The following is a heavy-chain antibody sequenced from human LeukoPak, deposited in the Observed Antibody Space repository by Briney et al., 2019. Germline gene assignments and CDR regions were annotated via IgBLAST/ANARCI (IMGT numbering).Heavy chain of an antibody. CDR2: INPNSGNT. CDR1: GYTFTGYY. D-gene: IGHD3-22*01. CDR3: ARVAPYYYDSSDY. V-gene: IGHV1-18*04. Sequence: ASVKVSCKASGYTFTGYYMHWVRQAPGQGLEWMGWINPNSGNTNYAQKLQGRVTMTTDTSTSTAYMELRSLRSDDTAVYYCARVAPYYYDSSDYWGQGTLVTVSS. J-gene: IGHJ4*02.